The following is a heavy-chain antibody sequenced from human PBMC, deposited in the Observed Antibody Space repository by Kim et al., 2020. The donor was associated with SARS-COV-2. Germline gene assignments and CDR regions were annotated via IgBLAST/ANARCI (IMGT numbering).Heavy chain of an antibody. CDR3: TTVDVVVVPAAIV. J-gene: IGHJ4*02. Sequence: YAAPVKGRLNISRDDSKNTLYLQMNSLKTEDTAVYHCTTVDVVVVPAAIVWGQGTLVTVSS. D-gene: IGHD2-2*03. V-gene: IGHV3-15*01.